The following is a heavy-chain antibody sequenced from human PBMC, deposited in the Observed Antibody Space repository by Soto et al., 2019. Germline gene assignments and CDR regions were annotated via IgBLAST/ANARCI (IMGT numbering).Heavy chain of an antibody. D-gene: IGHD2-21*02. V-gene: IGHV1-18*01. CDR3: ARDKGAYCGGDCYSTWFDP. J-gene: IGHJ5*02. Sequence: QVQLVQSGAEVKKPGASVKVSCKASGYTITSYGIRWVREAPGQGLEWMGWSSAYSGNTNYAQKLQGRVTMTTDTSTSTAYMELRSLRSDDTAVYYCARDKGAYCGGDCYSTWFDPWGQGTLVTVSS. CDR1: GYTITSYG. CDR2: SSAYSGNT.